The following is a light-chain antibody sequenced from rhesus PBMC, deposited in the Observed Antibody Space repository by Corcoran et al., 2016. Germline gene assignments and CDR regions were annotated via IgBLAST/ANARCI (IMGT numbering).Light chain of an antibody. V-gene: IGKV1S12*01. CDR1: QNIYSN. CDR3: QHYYDNPFT. CDR2: AAS. Sequence: DIQMTQSPSALSASVGDRVTISCRASQNIYSNLAWYQQKPGKAPQLQIYAASSLQTGIPSRFSGRGSGTDFTLTSSSLQPEDSAAYYCQHYYDNPFTFGPGTKLDIK. J-gene: IGKJ3*01.